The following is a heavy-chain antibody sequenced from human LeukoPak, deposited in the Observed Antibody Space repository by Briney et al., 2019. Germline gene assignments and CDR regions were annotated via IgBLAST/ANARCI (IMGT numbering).Heavy chain of an antibody. CDR2: INTNTGNP. CDR1: GYTFTSYA. V-gene: IGHV7-4-1*02. Sequence: ASVKVSCKASGYTFTSYAMNWMRQAPGQGLEWMGWINTNTGNPTYAQGFTGRFVFSLDTSVSTAYLQISSLKAEDTAVYYCARGVPSYDFWSGYLILNMNWFDPWGQGTLVTVSS. D-gene: IGHD3-3*01. CDR3: ARGVPSYDFWSGYLILNMNWFDP. J-gene: IGHJ5*02.